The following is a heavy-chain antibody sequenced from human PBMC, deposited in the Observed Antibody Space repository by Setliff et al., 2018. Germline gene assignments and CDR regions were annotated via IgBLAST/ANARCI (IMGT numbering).Heavy chain of an antibody. J-gene: IGHJ4*02. V-gene: IGHV4-31*03. D-gene: IGHD2-21*02. CDR1: GDSINSGDYY. CDR3: GRRPRVTPRTIDV. CDR2: IFHSGDT. Sequence: SETLSLTCTVSGDSINSGDYYWHWIRQQPGKGPEWIGYIFHSGDTLYNPSLKSRLVISIDTSKNHFSLSLTSVTAADTAFYYCGRRPRVTPRTIDVWGQGALVTVPS.